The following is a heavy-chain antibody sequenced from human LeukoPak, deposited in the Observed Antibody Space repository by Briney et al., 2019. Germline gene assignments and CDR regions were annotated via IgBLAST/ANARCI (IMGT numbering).Heavy chain of an antibody. V-gene: IGHV3-9*01. D-gene: IGHD3-9*01. CDR2: ISWNSGSI. Sequence: GGSLRLSCAASGFTFDDYAMHWVRQAPGKGLEWVSGISWNSGSIGYADSVKGRFTISRDNAKNSLYLQMNSLRAEDTAVYYCARERRYFDLDYWGQGTLVTVSS. CDR3: ARERRYFDLDY. CDR1: GFTFDDYA. J-gene: IGHJ4*02.